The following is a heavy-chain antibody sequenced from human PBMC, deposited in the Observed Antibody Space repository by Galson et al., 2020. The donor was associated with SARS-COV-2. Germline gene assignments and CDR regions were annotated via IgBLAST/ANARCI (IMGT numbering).Heavy chain of an antibody. J-gene: IGHJ3*02. CDR1: GGSFSGYY. V-gene: IGHV4-34*01. D-gene: IGHD4-17*01. CDR3: ARTPIGYGGNYMGAFDI. Sequence: SQASETLSLTCAVYGGSFSGYYWSWIRQPPGKGLEWIGEINHSGSTNYNPSLKSRVTISVDTSKNQFSLKLSSVTAADTAVYYCARTPIGYGGNYMGAFDIWGQGTMVTVSS. CDR2: INHSGST.